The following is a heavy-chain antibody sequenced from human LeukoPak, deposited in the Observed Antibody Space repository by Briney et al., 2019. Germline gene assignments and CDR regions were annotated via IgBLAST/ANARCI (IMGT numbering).Heavy chain of an antibody. CDR3: ATSDYYDSSGLLGY. J-gene: IGHJ4*02. CDR1: GYTLTELS. D-gene: IGHD3-22*01. Sequence: GASVKVSCKVSGYTLTELSMHWVRQAPGKGLEWMGGFDPEDGETIYTQKFQGRVTMTEDTSTDTAYMELSSLRSEDTAVYYCATSDYYDSSGLLGYWGQGTLVTVSS. V-gene: IGHV1-24*01. CDR2: FDPEDGET.